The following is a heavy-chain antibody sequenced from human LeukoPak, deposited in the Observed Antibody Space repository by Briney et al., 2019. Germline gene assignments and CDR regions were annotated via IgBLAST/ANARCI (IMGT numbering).Heavy chain of an antibody. D-gene: IGHD2-8*01. CDR3: ARDLSEMYAFDY. Sequence: GGSLRLSCVASGFAFHSHAMHWVRQAPGRGLEYVAFISFDGNVKYYADSVKGRFTISRDTPKNTVFLQMNSLRFGDTALYYCARDLSEMYAFDYWGQGTLVTVSS. CDR2: ISFDGNVK. CDR1: GFAFHSHA. J-gene: IGHJ4*02. V-gene: IGHV3-30*14.